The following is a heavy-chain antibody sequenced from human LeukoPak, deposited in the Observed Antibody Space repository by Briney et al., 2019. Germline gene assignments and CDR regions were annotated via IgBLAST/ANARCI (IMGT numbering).Heavy chain of an antibody. V-gene: IGHV1-69*13. J-gene: IGHJ4*02. CDR3: ARTDYDFWSGFF. D-gene: IGHD3-3*01. CDR1: GGTFSSYA. CDR2: IIPIFGTA. Sequence: ASVKVSCKASGGTFSSYAISWVRQAPGQGLEWMGGIIPIFGTANYAQKFQGRVTITADESTSTAYMELSSLRSEDTAVYYCARTDYDFWSGFFWGQGTPVTVSS.